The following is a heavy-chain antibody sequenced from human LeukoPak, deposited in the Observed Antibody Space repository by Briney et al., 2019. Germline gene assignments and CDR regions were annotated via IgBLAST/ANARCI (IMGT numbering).Heavy chain of an antibody. D-gene: IGHD3-16*01. CDR3: ARDDAFRGVAMDV. CDR2: LNTDGSST. Sequence: GGSLRLSCAASGFTFSGYWMHWVRQVPGKGLVWVSRLNTDGSSTSYADSVRGRFTISRDNAKNTLYLQMNSLRAEDTAVYYCARDDAFRGVAMDVWGQGTTVTVSS. CDR1: GFTFSGYW. J-gene: IGHJ6*02. V-gene: IGHV3-74*01.